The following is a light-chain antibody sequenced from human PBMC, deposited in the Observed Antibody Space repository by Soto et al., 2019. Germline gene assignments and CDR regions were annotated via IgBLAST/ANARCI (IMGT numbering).Light chain of an antibody. Sequence: QSVLTQPASVSGSPGQSITISCTGTISDFVVYNYVSWYQQHPGKAPKLMIYGVSNRPSGVSNRFSGSKSGNTASLTISGLQADDEAEYYYSSHTMSSDLQVFGPGTKLTVL. CDR1: ISDFVVYNY. CDR2: GVS. J-gene: IGLJ1*01. V-gene: IGLV2-14*01. CDR3: SSHTMSSDLQV.